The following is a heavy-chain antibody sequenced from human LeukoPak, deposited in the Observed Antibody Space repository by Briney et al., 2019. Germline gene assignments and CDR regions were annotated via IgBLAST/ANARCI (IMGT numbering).Heavy chain of an antibody. CDR1: GGSISSSTYY. J-gene: IGHJ4*02. CDR3: ANWRQTNSSIDY. V-gene: IGHV4-39*01. Sequence: SETLSLTCTVSGGSISSSTYYWGWIRHPPGKGLEWIGSINYSGSTYYNPSLKSRVTISVDTSKNQFSLKLSSVTAADTAVYYCANWRQTNSSIDYWGQGNLVTVSS. CDR2: INYSGST. D-gene: IGHD1-1*01.